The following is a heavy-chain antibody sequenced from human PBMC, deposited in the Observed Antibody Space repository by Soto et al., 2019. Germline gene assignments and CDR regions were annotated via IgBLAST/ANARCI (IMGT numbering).Heavy chain of an antibody. D-gene: IGHD2-15*01. CDR1: GFTFRNYW. J-gene: IGHJ5*02. V-gene: IGHV3-74*01. Sequence: GGSTGISCAASGFTFRNYWMDGVRQTPGKGLVWVSRINSDGSSTSYADSVKSRLTITKDTSKNQVVLTMTNMDPVDTATYYCALRRGYCSGGTCYSIWFDPWGQGTLVTVS. CDR2: INSDGSST. CDR3: ALRRGYCSGGTCYSIWFDP.